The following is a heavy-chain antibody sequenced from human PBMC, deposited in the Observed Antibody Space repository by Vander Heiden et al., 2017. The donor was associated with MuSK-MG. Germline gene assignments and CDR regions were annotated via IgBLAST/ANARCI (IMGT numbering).Heavy chain of an antibody. Sequence: EVQLVDSVGGLVQPGGSLRLSCAASGFTFSSYWMHCVRQAPGKGLVWVSRITSDGSSTSYADSVKGRFTISRDNAKNTLYLQMNSLRAEDTAVYYCARDDIGWYLLSGMDVWGQGTTVTVSS. CDR3: ARDDIGWYLLSGMDV. D-gene: IGHD6-19*01. J-gene: IGHJ6*02. CDR1: GFTFSSYW. V-gene: IGHV3-74*01. CDR2: ITSDGSST.